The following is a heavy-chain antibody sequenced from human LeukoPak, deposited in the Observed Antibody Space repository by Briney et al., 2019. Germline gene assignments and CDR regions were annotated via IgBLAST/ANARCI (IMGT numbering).Heavy chain of an antibody. Sequence: GASVKVSCKASGYTFTSCYLHWVRQAPGQGLEWMGMINPSGGSTTYAQKFQGRLTMTRDTSTSAVYMELSGLRSEDTAVYYCARRPGAAVGTSHFDYWGQGTLVTVSS. D-gene: IGHD6-13*01. J-gene: IGHJ4*02. CDR1: GYTFTSCY. V-gene: IGHV1-46*01. CDR3: ARRPGAAVGTSHFDY. CDR2: INPSGGST.